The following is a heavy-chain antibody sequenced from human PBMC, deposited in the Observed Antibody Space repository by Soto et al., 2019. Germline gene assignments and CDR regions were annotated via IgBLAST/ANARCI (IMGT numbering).Heavy chain of an antibody. CDR3: ARDWTGVLSSTIVLYGMDV. V-gene: IGHV1-69*13. D-gene: IGHD2-2*01. Sequence: SVKVSCKASGVTFSSYAISWVRQAPGQGLEWMGGIIPIFGTANYAQKFQGRVTITADESTSTAYMELSSLRSEDTAVYYCARDWTGVLSSTIVLYGMDVWGQGTTVTVSS. CDR2: IIPIFGTA. J-gene: IGHJ6*02. CDR1: GVTFSSYA.